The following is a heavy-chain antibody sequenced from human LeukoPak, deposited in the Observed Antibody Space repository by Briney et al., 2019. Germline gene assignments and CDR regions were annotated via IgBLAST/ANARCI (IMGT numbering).Heavy chain of an antibody. CDR3: AKEHYSGYDLFDY. V-gene: IGHV3-33*06. Sequence: GGSLRLSCAASGFTFSSYAMHWVRQAPGKGLEWVAVIWYDGSNKYYADSVKGRFTISRDNSKNTLYLQMNSLRAEDTAVYYCAKEHYSGYDLFDYWGQGTLVTVSS. CDR1: GFTFSSYA. CDR2: IWYDGSNK. D-gene: IGHD5-12*01. J-gene: IGHJ4*02.